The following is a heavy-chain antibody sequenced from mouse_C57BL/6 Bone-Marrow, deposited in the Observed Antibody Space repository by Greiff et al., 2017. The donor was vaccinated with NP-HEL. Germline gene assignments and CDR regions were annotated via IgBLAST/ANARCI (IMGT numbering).Heavy chain of an antibody. Sequence: QVQLQQPGAELVMPGASVKLSCKASGYTFTSYWMHWVKQRPGQGLEWIGEIDPSDSYTNYNQKFKGKSPLTVDKSSSTAYMQLSSLTSEDSAVYYCAREGYYGSSYWFAYWGQGTLVTVSA. V-gene: IGHV1-69*01. CDR3: AREGYYGSSYWFAY. CDR2: IDPSDSYT. J-gene: IGHJ3*01. CDR1: GYTFTSYW. D-gene: IGHD1-1*01.